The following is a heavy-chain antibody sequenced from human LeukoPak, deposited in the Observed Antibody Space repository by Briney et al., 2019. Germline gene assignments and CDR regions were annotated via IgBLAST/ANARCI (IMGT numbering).Heavy chain of an antibody. CDR2: ISGSGGST. D-gene: IGHD6-19*01. J-gene: IGHJ4*02. Sequence: GGSLRLSCAASGFTFSSYAVSWVRQAPGKGLEWVSAISGSGGSTYYADSVKGRFTISRDNSKNTLYLQMNSLRAEDTAVYYCAKDLGSSGTASYFDYWGQGTLVTVSS. CDR3: AKDLGSSGTASYFDY. CDR1: GFTFSSYA. V-gene: IGHV3-23*01.